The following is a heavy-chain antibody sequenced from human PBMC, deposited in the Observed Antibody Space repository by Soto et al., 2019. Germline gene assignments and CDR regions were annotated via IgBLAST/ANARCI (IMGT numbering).Heavy chain of an antibody. CDR1: GFTFSSDA. CDR2: ISGSGGST. D-gene: IGHD3-10*01. CDR3: AKYQYYYGSGAPDY. Sequence: GGSLRLSCAASGFTFSSDAMSWVRQAPGKGLEWVSAISGSGGSTYYADSVKGRFTISRDNSKNTLYLQMNSLRAEDTAVYYCAKYQYYYGSGAPDYWGQGTLVTVSS. V-gene: IGHV3-23*01. J-gene: IGHJ4*02.